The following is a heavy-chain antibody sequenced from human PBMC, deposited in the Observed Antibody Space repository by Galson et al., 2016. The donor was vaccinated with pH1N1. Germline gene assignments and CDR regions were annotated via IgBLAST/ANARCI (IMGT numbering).Heavy chain of an antibody. Sequence: SLRLSCAASGFTFSNSGVHWVRQAPGKGLEWVAFISYDGSLKYYTDSVKGRITISRDNSKNTLYLEMNSLRAEDTAVYYCARDGRTRLGFDYWGQGTLVTVSS. D-gene: IGHD1-1*01. J-gene: IGHJ4*02. CDR1: GFTFSNSG. V-gene: IGHV3-30-3*01. CDR3: ARDGRTRLGFDY. CDR2: ISYDGSLK.